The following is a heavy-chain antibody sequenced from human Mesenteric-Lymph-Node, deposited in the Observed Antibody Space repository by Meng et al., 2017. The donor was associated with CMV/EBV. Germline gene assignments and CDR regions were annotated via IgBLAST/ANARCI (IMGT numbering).Heavy chain of an antibody. CDR1: GFTFSIYS. CDR3: ARDSRKYSSSWYPIKIYYYGMDV. D-gene: IGHD6-13*01. J-gene: IGHJ6*02. Sequence: GESLKISCAASGFTFSIYSMNWVRQAPGKGLEWVAVISYDGSNKYYADSVKGRFTISRDNSKNTLYLQMNSLRAEDTAVYYCARDSRKYSSSWYPIKIYYYGMDVWGQGTTVTVSS. V-gene: IGHV3-30*03. CDR2: ISYDGSNK.